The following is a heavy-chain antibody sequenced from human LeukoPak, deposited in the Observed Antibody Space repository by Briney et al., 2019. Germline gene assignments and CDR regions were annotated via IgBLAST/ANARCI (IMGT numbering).Heavy chain of an antibody. CDR2: IYYSGST. CDR3: ARLPSSSWYSAFDI. D-gene: IGHD6-13*01. V-gene: IGHV4-59*08. Sequence: PSETPSLTCTVSGGSISSYYWSWIRQPPGKGLEWIGYIYYSGSTNYNPSLKSRVTISVDTSKNQFSLKLSSVTAADTAVYYCARLPSSSWYSAFDIWGQGTMVTVSS. J-gene: IGHJ3*02. CDR1: GGSISSYY.